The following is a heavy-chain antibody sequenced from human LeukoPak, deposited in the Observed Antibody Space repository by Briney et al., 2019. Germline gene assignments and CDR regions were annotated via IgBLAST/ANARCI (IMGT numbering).Heavy chain of an antibody. V-gene: IGHV3-23*01. CDR3: AKERWTTTASDY. Sequence: PGGSLRLSCAASGFTFSSYAMSWVRQAPGKGLEWVSAISGSGGGTYYADSVKGRFTISRDNSKNSLYLEMNSLRAEDTAVYYCAKERWTTTASDYWGQGTLVTVSS. J-gene: IGHJ4*02. CDR2: ISGSGGGT. CDR1: GFTFSSYA. D-gene: IGHD4-23*01.